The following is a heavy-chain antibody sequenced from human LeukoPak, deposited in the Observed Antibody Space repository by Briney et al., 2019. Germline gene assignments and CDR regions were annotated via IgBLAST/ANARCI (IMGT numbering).Heavy chain of an antibody. CDR3: ARVYGSGSYLLSYYYMDV. Sequence: PSETLSLTCTVSGGSISSSGYYWGWIRQPPGKGLEWIGSIYYSGSTYYNPSLKSRVTISVDTSKNHFSLKLSSVTAADTAVYYCARVYGSGSYLLSYYYMDVWGKGTTVTVSS. CDR2: IYYSGST. D-gene: IGHD3-10*01. J-gene: IGHJ6*03. V-gene: IGHV4-39*07. CDR1: GGSISSSGYY.